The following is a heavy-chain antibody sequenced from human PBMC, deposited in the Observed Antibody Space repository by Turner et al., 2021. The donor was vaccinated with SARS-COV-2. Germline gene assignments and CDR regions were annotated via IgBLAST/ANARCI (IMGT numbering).Heavy chain of an antibody. CDR1: GFTFSSYW. Sequence: EVQLVESGGGLVQPGGSLRLSCAASGFTFSSYWMSWVRQAPGKGLERVANIKQDGSEKYYVDSVKGRFTISRDNAKNSLYLQRNSLRAEDTAVYYCARDMGATTGPFDYWGQGTLVTVSS. CDR3: ARDMGATTGPFDY. D-gene: IGHD1-26*01. CDR2: IKQDGSEK. V-gene: IGHV3-7*01. J-gene: IGHJ4*02.